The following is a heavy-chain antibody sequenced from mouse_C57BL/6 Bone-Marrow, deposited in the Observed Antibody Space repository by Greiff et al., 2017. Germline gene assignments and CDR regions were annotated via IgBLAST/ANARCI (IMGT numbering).Heavy chain of an antibody. CDR1: GYTFTGYW. CDR2: LLPGRGST. J-gene: IGHJ3*01. D-gene: IGHD2-3*01. V-gene: IGHV1-9*01. CDR3: ARWGWLLPLFAY. Sequence: VQLKESGAELMKPGASVKLSCKATGYTFTGYWIEWVKPRPGHGLEWIGELLPGRGSTNYNEKFKGKATFTADTSSNTAYMQLSSLTTEDSAIYYCARWGWLLPLFAYWGQGTLVTVSA.